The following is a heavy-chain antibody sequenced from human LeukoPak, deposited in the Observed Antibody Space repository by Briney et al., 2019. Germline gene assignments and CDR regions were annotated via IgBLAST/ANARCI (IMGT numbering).Heavy chain of an antibody. V-gene: IGHV4-59*08. CDR1: GGSISSYY. CDR3: ARRGGYSYDPFDY. Sequence: PSETLSLTCTVSGGSISSYYLSWIRQPPGKGLEWIGYIYYSGGTNYNPSLKSRVTISVDTSKNQFSLKLSSVTAADTAVYYCARRGGYSYDPFDYWGQGTLVTVSS. CDR2: IYYSGGT. J-gene: IGHJ4*02. D-gene: IGHD5-18*01.